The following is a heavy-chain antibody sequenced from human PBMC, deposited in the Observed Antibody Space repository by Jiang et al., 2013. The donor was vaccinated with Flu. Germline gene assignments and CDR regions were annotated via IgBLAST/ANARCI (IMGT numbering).Heavy chain of an antibody. V-gene: IGHV3-15*01. CDR2: IKSKTDGGTT. Sequence: QAPGKGLEWLGRIKSKTDGGTTDYAASVKGRFTISRDDSKNTLYLQMNSLKTEDTAVYYYYDQWPDSDYWGQGTLVTVSS. J-gene: IGHJ4*02. CDR3: YDQWPDSDY. D-gene: IGHD3-3*01.